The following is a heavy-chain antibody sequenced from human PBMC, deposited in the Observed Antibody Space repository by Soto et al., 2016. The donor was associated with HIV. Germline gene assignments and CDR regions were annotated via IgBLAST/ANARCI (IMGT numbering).Heavy chain of an antibody. CDR1: GGSIRNKDYY. CDR2: ISHSGTT. CDR3: ARDVQGISLAGTDGFDV. Sequence: QVGLQESGPGLVKPSQTLSLTCTVSGGSIRNKDYYWTWIRQFPGKGLEWIGFISHSGTTSYNPSLKSRVTMSVDTSKNQFSLNLNSVTAADTAVYFCARDVQGISLAGTDGFDVVGQGTTVTVSS. V-gene: IGHV4-31*03. D-gene: IGHD6-19*01. J-gene: IGHJ3*01.